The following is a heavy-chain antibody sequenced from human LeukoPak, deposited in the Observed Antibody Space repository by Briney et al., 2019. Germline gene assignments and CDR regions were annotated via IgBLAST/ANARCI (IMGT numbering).Heavy chain of an antibody. CDR2: ITASGGST. CDR3: AKGTGGPDV. Sequence: PGGSLRLSCAASGFTFSSDGMSWVRQAPGKGLEWVSGITASGGSTSYADSVKGRFTISRDNSRNTLYLQMNSLRAEDTAVYYCAKGTGGPDVWGKGTTVTVSS. V-gene: IGHV3-23*01. CDR1: GFTFSSDG. D-gene: IGHD1-14*01. J-gene: IGHJ6*04.